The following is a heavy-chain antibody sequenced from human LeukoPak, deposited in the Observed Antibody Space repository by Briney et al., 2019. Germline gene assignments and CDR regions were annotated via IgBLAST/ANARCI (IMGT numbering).Heavy chain of an antibody. Sequence: GGSLRLSCAASGFSFDAYTMSWVRQAPGKGLEWVSGNTWNGGDTGSADSVQGRFTSSRDNAKNSLYLHMTSLRAEDTAFYYCVRTGTFNWIDHWGRGTLVTVSS. V-gene: IGHV3-20*04. CDR1: GFSFDAYT. J-gene: IGHJ5*02. CDR3: VRTGTFNWIDH. CDR2: NTWNGGDT. D-gene: IGHD1-1*01.